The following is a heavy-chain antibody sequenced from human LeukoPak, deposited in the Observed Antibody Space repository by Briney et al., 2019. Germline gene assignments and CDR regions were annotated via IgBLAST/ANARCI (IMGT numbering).Heavy chain of an antibody. CDR2: IRFDGSNQ. D-gene: IGHD6-19*01. CDR1: GFTFSNYG. V-gene: IGHV3-30*02. CDR3: ARANVAVAGTLFEN. Sequence: QTGGSLRLSCAASGFTFSNYGMHWVRQAPGKGLEWVAFIRFDGSNQYYADSVKGRFTISRDNSKNTLYLQMNSLRAEDTAVYYCARANVAVAGTLFENWGQGTLVTVSS. J-gene: IGHJ4*02.